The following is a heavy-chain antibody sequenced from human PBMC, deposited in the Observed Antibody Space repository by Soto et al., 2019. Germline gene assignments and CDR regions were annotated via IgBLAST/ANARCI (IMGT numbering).Heavy chain of an antibody. CDR2: ISAYNGNT. D-gene: IGHD6-13*01. J-gene: IGHJ6*02. CDR1: GYSFTSYG. CDR3: ARDRSFIAAADYYYYGMDV. V-gene: IGHV1-18*04. Sequence: ASVKVSCKASGYSFTSYGISWVRQAPGQGLEWMGWISAYNGNTNYAQKLQGRVTMTTDTSTSTAYMELRSLRSDDTAVYYCARDRSFIAAADYYYYGMDVWGQGTTVTVSS.